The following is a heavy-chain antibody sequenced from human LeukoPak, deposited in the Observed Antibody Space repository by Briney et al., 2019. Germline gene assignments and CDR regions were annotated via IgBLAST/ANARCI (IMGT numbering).Heavy chain of an antibody. CDR2: IIPIFGTA. V-gene: IGHV1-69*13. J-gene: IGHJ6*03. CDR1: GGTFSSYA. CDR3: ARDGIAAAGTEYYYYMDV. D-gene: IGHD6-13*01. Sequence: SVKVSCKASGGTFSSYAISWVRQAPGQGLEWMGGIIPIFGTANYAQKFQGRVTITADESTSTAYMELSSLRSEDTAVYYCARDGIAAAGTEYYYYMDVWGKGTTVTVPS.